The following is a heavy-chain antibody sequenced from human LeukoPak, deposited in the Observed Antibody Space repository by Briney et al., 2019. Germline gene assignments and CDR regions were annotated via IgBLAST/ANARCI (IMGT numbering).Heavy chain of an antibody. D-gene: IGHD3-22*01. CDR1: GGTFSSYA. V-gene: IGHV1-18*01. J-gene: IGHJ4*02. CDR2: ISAYNGNT. CDR3: ARSHARSGYYYDENNFDY. Sequence: GASVTVSCKASGGTFSSYAISWVRQAPGQGLEWMGWISAYNGNTNYAQKLQGRVTMTTDTSTSTAYMELRSLRSDDTAVYYCARSHARSGYYYDENNFDYWGQGTLVTVSS.